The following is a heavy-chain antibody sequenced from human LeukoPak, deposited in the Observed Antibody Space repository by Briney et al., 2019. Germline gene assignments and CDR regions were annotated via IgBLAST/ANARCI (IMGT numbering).Heavy chain of an antibody. D-gene: IGHD6-13*01. J-gene: IGHJ4*02. Sequence: GRSLRLSCVASGFTFKSYGMHWVRRAPGKGLEWVAIIWYDGSNKYYADFVKGQFTTSRDNSKNTLYLQMNSLRADDTAVYYCARVSGYSGTWYVDYWGQGTLVTVSS. CDR3: ARVSGYSGTWYVDY. CDR2: IWYDGSNK. V-gene: IGHV3-33*01. CDR1: GFTFKSYG.